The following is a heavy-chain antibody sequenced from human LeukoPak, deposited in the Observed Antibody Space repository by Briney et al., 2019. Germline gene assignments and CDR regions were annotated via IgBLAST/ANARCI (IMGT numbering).Heavy chain of an antibody. V-gene: IGHV4-59*01. Sequence: PSETLSLTCTVSGGSISSYYWGWIRQPPGKGLEWIGYIYYSGSTNYNPSLKSRVTISVDTSKNQFSLKLSSVTAADTAVYYCARDQGECYYDSSGYYLYYYYYGMDVWGQGTTVTVSS. CDR2: IYYSGST. J-gene: IGHJ6*02. CDR3: ARDQGECYYDSSGYYLYYYYYGMDV. CDR1: GGSISSYY. D-gene: IGHD3-22*01.